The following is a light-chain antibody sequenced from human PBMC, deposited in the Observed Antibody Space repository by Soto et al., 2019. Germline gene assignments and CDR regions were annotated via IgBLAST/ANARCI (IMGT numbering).Light chain of an antibody. Sequence: DIVLTQSPLSLPVTPGEPASISCRSSHSLLHRSVYHYLVWYLQKPWQSPQLLIYLGSNRATGVPDRFSGSGSGTDFTLKISRVEAEDGGFYYCLHALQPPPAFGQGTKVEIK. CDR2: LGS. J-gene: IGKJ1*01. CDR1: HSLLHRSVYHY. CDR3: LHALQPPPA. V-gene: IGKV2-28*01.